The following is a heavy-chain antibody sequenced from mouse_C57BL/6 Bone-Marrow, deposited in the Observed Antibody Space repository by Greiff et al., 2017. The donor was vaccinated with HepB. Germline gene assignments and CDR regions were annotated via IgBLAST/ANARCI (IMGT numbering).Heavy chain of an antibody. V-gene: IGHV1-26*01. Sequence: EVQLQQSGPELVKPGASVKISCKASGYTFTDYYMNWVKQSHGKSLEWIGDINPNNGGTSYNQKFKGKATLTVDKSSSTAYMELRSLTSEDSAVYYCARYGPSLPLRVFAYWGQGTLVTVSA. D-gene: IGHD1-1*02. CDR3: ARYGPSLPLRVFAY. CDR1: GYTFTDYY. CDR2: INPNNGGT. J-gene: IGHJ3*01.